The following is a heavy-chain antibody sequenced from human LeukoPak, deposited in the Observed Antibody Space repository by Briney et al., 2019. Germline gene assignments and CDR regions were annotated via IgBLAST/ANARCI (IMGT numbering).Heavy chain of an antibody. CDR2: ISGSGGST. D-gene: IGHD3-3*01. CDR3: ARGLRFLEWSRFDY. V-gene: IGHV3-23*01. Sequence: GGSLRLSCAASGFTFSSYAMSWVRQAPGKGLEWVSAISGSGGSTYYADSVKGRFTISRDNSKNTLYLQMNSLRAEDTAVYYCARGLRFLEWSRFDYWGQGTLVTVSS. CDR1: GFTFSSYA. J-gene: IGHJ4*02.